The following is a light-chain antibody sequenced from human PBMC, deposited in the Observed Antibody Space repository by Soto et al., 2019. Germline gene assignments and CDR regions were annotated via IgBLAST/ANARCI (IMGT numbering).Light chain of an antibody. V-gene: IGLV2-14*01. CDR3: SSYTSSSTRMV. CDR1: SSDVGGYNY. Sequence: QSALTQPASVSGSPGQSITISCTGTSSDVGGYNYVSWYQQHPGKAPKLMIYEVSNRPSGVSNRFSGSKSGNTASLTISGLQAEDDADYYCSSYTSSSTRMVFGGGTKLTVL. J-gene: IGLJ2*01. CDR2: EVS.